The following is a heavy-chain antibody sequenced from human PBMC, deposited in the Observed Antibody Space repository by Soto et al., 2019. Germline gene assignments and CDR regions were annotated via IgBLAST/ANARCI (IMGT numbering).Heavy chain of an antibody. CDR2: IYYSGST. J-gene: IGHJ4*02. CDR3: ASGWMAAFDN. V-gene: IGHV4-59*11. D-gene: IGHD2-2*03. Sequence: SETLSLTCNVTGDSIKTHYWSWIQKPPGKGLGWIGYIYYSGSTLYNPSLKRRVTISADTAKNQFPLRLTSLTAADTAVYYCASGWMAAFDNWGQGTLVTVSS. CDR1: GDSIKTHY.